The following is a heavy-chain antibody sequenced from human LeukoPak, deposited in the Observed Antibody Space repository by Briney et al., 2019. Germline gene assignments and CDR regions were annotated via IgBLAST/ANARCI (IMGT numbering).Heavy chain of an antibody. V-gene: IGHV3-30*18. D-gene: IGHD3-3*02. CDR3: GNHFPHFDY. Sequence: GRSLRLSCAASGFTFSSYGMHRVRQAPGKGLEWVAVISYDGSDKYYADSVKGRFTISRDNSKNTLYLQMNSLRAEDTAVYYCGNHFPHFDYWGQGTLVTVSS. CDR1: GFTFSSYG. J-gene: IGHJ4*02. CDR2: ISYDGSDK.